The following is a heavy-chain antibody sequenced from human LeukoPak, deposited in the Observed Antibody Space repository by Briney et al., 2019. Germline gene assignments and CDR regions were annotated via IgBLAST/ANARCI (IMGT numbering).Heavy chain of an antibody. CDR2: ISYDGSNK. V-gene: IGHV3-30*18. Sequence: PGRSLRLSCAASGFTFSSYGMHWVRQAPGKGLEWVAVISYDGSNKYYADSVKGRFTISRDNSKNTLYLQMSSLRAEDTAVYYRAKGPDTAMARWGQGTLVTVSS. CDR1: GFTFSSYG. J-gene: IGHJ4*02. D-gene: IGHD5-18*01. CDR3: AKGPDTAMAR.